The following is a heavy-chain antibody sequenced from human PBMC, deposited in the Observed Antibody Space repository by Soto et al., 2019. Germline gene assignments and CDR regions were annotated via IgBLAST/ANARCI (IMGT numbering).Heavy chain of an antibody. J-gene: IGHJ4*02. Sequence: GGALRLSCAISAFTFSNYCMPWVRQAPGKGLEWVASISGSGDSAYYADYVKGRFTVSRDNSKNTLYLQINSLRAEDTAVYYCAKERSDHRKAAAAIDYWGQGAQVTVS. CDR1: AFTFSNYC. CDR3: AKERSDHRKAAAAIDY. D-gene: IGHD6-25*01. V-gene: IGHV3-23*01. CDR2: ISGSGDSA.